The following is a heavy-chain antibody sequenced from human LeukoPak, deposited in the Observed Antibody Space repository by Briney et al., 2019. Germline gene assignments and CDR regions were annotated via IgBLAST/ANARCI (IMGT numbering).Heavy chain of an antibody. D-gene: IGHD3-22*01. V-gene: IGHV1-2*02. J-gene: IGHJ6*02. CDR1: GYTFTGYY. CDR2: INPNSGGT. CDR3: ARDQGYYDSSGYYSSPAYCYYGMDV. Sequence: ASVKVSCKASGYTFTGYYMHWVRQAPGQGLEWMGWINPNSGGTNYAQKFQGRVTMTRDTSISTAYMELSSLRSDDTAVYYCARDQGYYDSSGYYSSPAYCYYGMDVWGQGTTVTVSS.